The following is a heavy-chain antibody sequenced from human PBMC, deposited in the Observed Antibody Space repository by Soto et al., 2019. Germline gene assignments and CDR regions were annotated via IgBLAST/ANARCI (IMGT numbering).Heavy chain of an antibody. Sequence: ASVKVSCKASGYSFIGYYIHWVRQAPGQGLEWLGWINFNTDGTNSAQQFQGRVTMTRDTSISTAYMELSSLRSDDTAIYHCARGRGQQMYDGFDIWG. CDR2: INFNTDGT. V-gene: IGHV1-2*02. D-gene: IGHD6-13*01. CDR1: GYSFIGYY. J-gene: IGHJ3*02. CDR3: ARGRGQQMYDGFDI.